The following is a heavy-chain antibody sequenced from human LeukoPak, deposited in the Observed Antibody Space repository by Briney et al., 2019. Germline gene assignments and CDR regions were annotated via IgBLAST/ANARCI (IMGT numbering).Heavy chain of an antibody. CDR2: INTDGTST. J-gene: IGHJ1*01. Sequence: GGSLRLSCAASGFTFSNFWMHWVRQAPGKGLVWVSRINTDGTSTNYADSVKGRFTISRDNSKNTLYLQMNSLRAEDTAVYYCAKGPYYYDSSGSAAEYFQHWGQGTLVTVSS. CDR1: GFTFSNFW. D-gene: IGHD3-22*01. V-gene: IGHV3-74*01. CDR3: AKGPYYYDSSGSAAEYFQH.